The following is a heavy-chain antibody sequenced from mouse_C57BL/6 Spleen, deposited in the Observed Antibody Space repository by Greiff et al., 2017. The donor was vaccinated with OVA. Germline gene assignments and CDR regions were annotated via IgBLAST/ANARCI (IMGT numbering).Heavy chain of an antibody. Sequence: EVKLVESGGGLVQPGGSLSLSCAASGFTFTDYYMSWVRQPPGKALEWLGFIRNKANGYTTEYSASVKGRFTISRDNSQSILYLQMNALRAEDSATYYCARSNHYYAMDYWGQGTSVTVSS. V-gene: IGHV7-3*01. J-gene: IGHJ4*01. CDR3: ARSNHYYAMDY. D-gene: IGHD2-5*01. CDR1: GFTFTDYY. CDR2: IRNKANGYTT.